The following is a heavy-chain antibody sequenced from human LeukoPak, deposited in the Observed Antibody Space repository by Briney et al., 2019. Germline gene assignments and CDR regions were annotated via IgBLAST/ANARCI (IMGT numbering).Heavy chain of an antibody. CDR3: ARDRLTSGSYFFDY. CDR2: ISGRSSTI. J-gene: IGHJ4*02. Sequence: GGSLRLSCAASAFTFSDYSMNWVRQAPGKGLEWLSYISGRSSTIYYADSVRGRFTISRDHAKNSMYLQMNSLRAEDTAVYYCARDRLTSGSYFFDYWGQGTLVTVSS. V-gene: IGHV3-48*01. D-gene: IGHD1-26*01. CDR1: AFTFSDYS.